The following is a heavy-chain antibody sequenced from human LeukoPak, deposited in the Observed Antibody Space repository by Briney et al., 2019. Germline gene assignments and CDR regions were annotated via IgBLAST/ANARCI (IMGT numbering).Heavy chain of an antibody. D-gene: IGHD2-2*01. CDR3: ARDCSSTSCYPYYYYYGMDV. Sequence: ASVKVSCKASGYTSTSYGISWVRQAPGQGLEWMGWISAYNGNTNYAQKLQGRVTMTTDTSTSTAYMELRSLRSDDTAVYYCARDCSSTSCYPYYYYYGMDVWGQGTTVTVSS. CDR2: ISAYNGNT. CDR1: GYTSTSYG. V-gene: IGHV1-18*01. J-gene: IGHJ6*02.